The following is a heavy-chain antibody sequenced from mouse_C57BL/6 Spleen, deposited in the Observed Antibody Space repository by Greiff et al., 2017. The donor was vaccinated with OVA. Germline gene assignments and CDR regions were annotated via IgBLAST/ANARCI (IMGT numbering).Heavy chain of an antibody. CDR2: IDPSDSET. J-gene: IGHJ4*01. Sequence: QVQLQQPGAELVRPGSSVKLSCKASGYTFTSYWMHWVKQRPIQGLEWIGNIDPSDSETHYNQKFKDKATLTVDKSSSTAYMQLSSLTSEDSAVYYCAREGGNYGYYAMDYWGQGTSVTVSS. CDR3: AREGGNYGYYAMDY. V-gene: IGHV1-52*01. CDR1: GYTFTSYW. D-gene: IGHD2-1*01.